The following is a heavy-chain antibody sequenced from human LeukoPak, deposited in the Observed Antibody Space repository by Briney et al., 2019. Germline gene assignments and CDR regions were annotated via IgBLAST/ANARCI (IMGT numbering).Heavy chain of an antibody. CDR1: GFTFSSYA. CDR3: ARDSDYSGYFDY. Sequence: GGSLRLSRAASGFTFSSYAMHWVRQAPGKGLEYVSAISSNGGSTYYANSVKGRFTISRDNSKNTLYLQMGSLRAEDMAVYYCARDSDYSGYFDYWGQGTLVTVSS. J-gene: IGHJ4*02. CDR2: ISSNGGST. V-gene: IGHV3-64*01. D-gene: IGHD4-11*01.